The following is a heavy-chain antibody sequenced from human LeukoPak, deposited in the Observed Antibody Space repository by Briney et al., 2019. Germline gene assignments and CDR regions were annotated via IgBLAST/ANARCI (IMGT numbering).Heavy chain of an antibody. CDR1: GYTFTGYY. J-gene: IGHJ6*02. CDR2: INPNSGGT. V-gene: IGHV1-2*02. D-gene: IGHD2-8*02. Sequence: ASVTVSCKASGYTFTGYYMHWVRQAPGQGLEWMGWINPNSGGTNYAQKFQGRVTMTRDTSISTAYMELSRLRSDDTAVYYCAREQAPYSTGKGMDVWGQGTTVTVSS. CDR3: AREQAPYSTGKGMDV.